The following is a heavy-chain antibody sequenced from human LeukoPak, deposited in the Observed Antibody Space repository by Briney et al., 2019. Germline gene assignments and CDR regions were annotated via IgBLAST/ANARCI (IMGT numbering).Heavy chain of an antibody. CDR2: ISGSGGST. Sequence: ETLSLTCAVYGGSFSGYYWSWIRQAPGKGLEWVSAISGSGGSTYYADSVKGRFTISRDNSKNTLYLQMNSLRAEDTAVYYCAKGRYTFDYWGQGTLVTVSS. V-gene: IGHV3-23*01. D-gene: IGHD1-26*01. CDR1: GGSFSGYY. J-gene: IGHJ4*02. CDR3: AKGRYTFDY.